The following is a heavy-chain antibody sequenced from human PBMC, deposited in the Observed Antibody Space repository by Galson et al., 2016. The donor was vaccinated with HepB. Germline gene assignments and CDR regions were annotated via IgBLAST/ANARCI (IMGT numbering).Heavy chain of an antibody. D-gene: IGHD6-19*01. Sequence: SETLSLTCLVSGGSISTHYWHWIRQPPGKGLEWIGYIYHSGSTNSNPSLKSRVPISVDTSKNQFSLKLSSVTAADTAVYFCARGDSTGWYRFDSWGQGTLVTVSS. V-gene: IGHV4-59*11. CDR1: GGSISTHY. CDR2: IYHSGST. J-gene: IGHJ4*02. CDR3: ARGDSTGWYRFDS.